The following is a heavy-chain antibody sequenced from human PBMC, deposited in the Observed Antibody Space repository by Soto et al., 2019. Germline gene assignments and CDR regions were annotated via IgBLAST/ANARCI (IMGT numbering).Heavy chain of an antibody. CDR1: GFTFSSYG. CDR2: IWYDGSNK. D-gene: IGHD4-4*01. Sequence: GGSLRLSCAASGFTFSSYGMHWVRQAPGKGLEWVAVIWYDGSNKYYADSVKGRFTISRDNSKNTLYLQMNSLRAEDTAVYYCAGSGLQAPDYFDYWGQGTLVTVS. J-gene: IGHJ4*02. CDR3: AGSGLQAPDYFDY. V-gene: IGHV3-33*01.